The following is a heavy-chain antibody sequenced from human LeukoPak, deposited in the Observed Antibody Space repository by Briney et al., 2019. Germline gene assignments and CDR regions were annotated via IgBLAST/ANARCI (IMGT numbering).Heavy chain of an antibody. J-gene: IGHJ4*02. V-gene: IGHV5-51*01. D-gene: IGHD6-13*01. Sequence: GASLNISCKGSGYSFTSYWIGWVRQMPGKGLEWMGIIYPGDSDTKYSPSFQGQVTISADKSISTAYLQWSSLKASDTAMYYCARHKQRHKKEAAAPDYWGQGTLVTVSS. CDR3: ARHKQRHKKEAAAPDY. CDR2: IYPGDSDT. CDR1: GYSFTSYW.